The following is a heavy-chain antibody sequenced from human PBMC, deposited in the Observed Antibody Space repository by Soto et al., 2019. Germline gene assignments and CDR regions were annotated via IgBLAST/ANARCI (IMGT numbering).Heavy chain of an antibody. V-gene: IGHV3-23*01. Sequence: PGGSLRLSCVGSGFSLSSYAMSWVRQAPGKGLQWVSTISGSGGSSYSQYYADSVKGRFTVSRDKSKNTLYLQITSLRVEDTAVYYCAKTTGYHPLHWFDPGARGPWSPSPQ. D-gene: IGHD3-9*01. CDR1: GFSLSSYA. J-gene: IGHJ5*02. CDR3: AKTTGYHPLHWFDP. CDR2: ISGSGGSSYSQ.